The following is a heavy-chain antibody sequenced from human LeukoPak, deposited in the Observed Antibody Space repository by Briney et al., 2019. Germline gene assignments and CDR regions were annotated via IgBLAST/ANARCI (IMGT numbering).Heavy chain of an antibody. Sequence: GGSLRLSCAASEITFGDYTMNWVRQAPGKGLEWVGFIRSEAYGRTTEYAASVKGRFTISRDDFKGIVYLQMNSLKIEDTAVYYCTRVPYSSSSEFDYWGQGTLVTVSS. CDR2: IRSEAYGRTT. J-gene: IGHJ4*02. CDR1: EITFGDYT. D-gene: IGHD6-13*01. CDR3: TRVPYSSSSEFDY. V-gene: IGHV3-49*04.